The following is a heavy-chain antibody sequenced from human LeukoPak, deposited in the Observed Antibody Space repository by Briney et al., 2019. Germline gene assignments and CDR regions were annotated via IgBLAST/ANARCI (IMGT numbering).Heavy chain of an antibody. CDR3: ARSTTGTGAFDI. CDR2: ISYDGSNK. V-gene: IGHV3-30-3*01. J-gene: IGHJ3*02. D-gene: IGHD1-1*01. CDR1: GFTFSSYA. Sequence: PGGSLRLSCAASGFTFSSYAMHWVRQAPGKGLEWVAVISYDGSNKYYADSVKGRFTISRDNSENTLYLQMNSLRAEDTAVYYCARSTTGTGAFDIWGQGTMVTVSS.